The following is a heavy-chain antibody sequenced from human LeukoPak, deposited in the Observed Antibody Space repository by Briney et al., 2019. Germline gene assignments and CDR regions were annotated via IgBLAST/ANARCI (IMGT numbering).Heavy chain of an antibody. D-gene: IGHD4-17*01. V-gene: IGHV4-59*08. CDR1: GGSISSYY. J-gene: IGHJ4*02. CDR3: ARQVYGDVDY. CDR2: IFYSGST. Sequence: SETLSLTCTVSGGSISSYYWSWIRQPPGKGLEWIGYIFYSGSTNYNPSLKSRVTISVDTSKNQFSLKLSSVTAADTAVYYCARQVYGDVDYWGQGTLVTVSS.